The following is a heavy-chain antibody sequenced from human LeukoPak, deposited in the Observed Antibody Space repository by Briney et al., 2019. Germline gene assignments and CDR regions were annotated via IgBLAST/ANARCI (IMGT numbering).Heavy chain of an antibody. CDR2: IYYSGST. V-gene: IGHV4-31*03. D-gene: IGHD2-2*01. Sequence: SQTLSLTCTVSGGSISSGGYYWSWIRQLPGKGLEWIGYIYYSGSTYYNPSLKSRVTISVDTSKNQFSLKLSSVTAADTAVYYCARDSSTSGIDYWGQGTLVTVSS. CDR3: ARDSSTSGIDY. J-gene: IGHJ4*02. CDR1: GGSISSGGYY.